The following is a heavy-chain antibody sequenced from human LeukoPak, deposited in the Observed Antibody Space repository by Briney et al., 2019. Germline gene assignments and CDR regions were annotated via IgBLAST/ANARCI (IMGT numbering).Heavy chain of an antibody. V-gene: IGHV4-34*01. J-gene: IGHJ2*01. Sequence: PLETLSLTCAVYGGSFSGYYWSWIRQPPGKGLEWIGEINHSGSTNYNPSLKSRVTISVDTSKNQFSLKLSSVTAADTAVYYCARGGYYYDSSGYSSYWYFDLWGRGTLVTVFS. D-gene: IGHD3-22*01. CDR2: INHSGST. CDR3: ARGGYYYDSSGYSSYWYFDL. CDR1: GGSFSGYY.